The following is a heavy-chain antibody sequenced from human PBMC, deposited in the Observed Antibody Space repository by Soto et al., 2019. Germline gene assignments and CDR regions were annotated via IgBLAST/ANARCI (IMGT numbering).Heavy chain of an antibody. V-gene: IGHV1-69*06. Sequence: SVKVSCKTSGATFSSYAITCVRQAPGQGLEWMGGIVPTVDTSTYAQKFQGRVTITADKFTNTVYMELSSLRSDDTAVYYCVRVVAIPGYPDNWGQGTLVTVPQ. CDR2: IVPTVDTS. J-gene: IGHJ4*02. D-gene: IGHD5-12*01. CDR1: GATFSSYA. CDR3: VRVVAIPGYPDN.